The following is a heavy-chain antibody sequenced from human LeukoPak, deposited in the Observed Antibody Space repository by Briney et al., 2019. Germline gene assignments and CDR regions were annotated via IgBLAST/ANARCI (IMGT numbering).Heavy chain of an antibody. J-gene: IGHJ4*02. V-gene: IGHV4-59*11. CDR3: ASAGNPHYFDF. CDR1: GVSISSHY. Sequence: SETLSLTCTVSGVSISSHYGSWIRQSPGKRLEWIGNIYYTGSTTYNPSLKSRVAISIDTSKNQFSLTLNSVTAADAAVYYCASAGNPHYFDFWGQGPLITVPS. CDR2: IYYTGST.